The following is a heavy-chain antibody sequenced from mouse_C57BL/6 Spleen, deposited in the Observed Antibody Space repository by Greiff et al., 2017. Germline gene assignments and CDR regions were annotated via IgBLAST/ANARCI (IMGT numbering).Heavy chain of an antibody. D-gene: IGHD1-1*01. CDR2: IYPGSGST. CDR3: ASSGYGSSYRWFAY. J-gene: IGHJ3*01. CDR1: GYSFTSYY. Sequence: QVQLQQSGPELVKPGASVKISCKASGYSFTSYYIHWVKQRPGQGLEWIGWIYPGSGSTKYNEKFKGKATLTADTSSSTAYMQLSSLTSEDSAVYYGASSGYGSSYRWFAYWGQGTLVTVSA. V-gene: IGHV1-66*01.